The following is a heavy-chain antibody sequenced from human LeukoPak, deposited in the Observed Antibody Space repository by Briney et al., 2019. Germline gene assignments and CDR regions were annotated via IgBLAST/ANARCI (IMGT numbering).Heavy chain of an antibody. J-gene: IGHJ5*02. V-gene: IGHV4-31*03. D-gene: IGHD2-8*01. Sequence: PSETLSLTCTVSGGSISSGGYYWSWIRQHPGKGLEWIGYIYYSGSTYYNPSLKSRVTISVDTSKNQFSLKLSSVTAADTAVYYCARRSLLVYAQYNWFDPWGQGTLVTVPS. CDR1: GGSISSGGYY. CDR3: ARRSLLVYAQYNWFDP. CDR2: IYYSGST.